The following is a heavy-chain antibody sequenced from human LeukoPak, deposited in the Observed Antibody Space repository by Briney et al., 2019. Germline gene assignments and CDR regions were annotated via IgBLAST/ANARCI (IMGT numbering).Heavy chain of an antibody. V-gene: IGHV4-39*07. CDR3: ARSVSAYAGRGWFDP. CDR2: MYYTGTT. D-gene: IGHD5-12*01. CDR1: GGSIRSLGYS. Sequence: SETLSLTCSVSGGSIRSLGYSWGWIRQPPGKGLEWIASMYYTGTTYYNPSLKSRVTMSVDTSKNQFSLNLTSVTAVDTAAFYCARSVSAYAGRGWFDPWGQGTLVTVSS. J-gene: IGHJ5*02.